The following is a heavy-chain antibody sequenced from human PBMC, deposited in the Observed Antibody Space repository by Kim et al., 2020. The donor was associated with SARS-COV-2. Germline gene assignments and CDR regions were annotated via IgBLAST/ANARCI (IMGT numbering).Heavy chain of an antibody. Sequence: SETLSLTCTVSGGSINGFFWTWIRQTPGKGLEWIAYIYHTGNPNYNPSLGSRVTVSVDTSKNQFSLKLSSVTAADTAFYYCARGYSGSYYRFDFWGQGTL. CDR1: GGSINGFF. CDR2: IYHTGNP. D-gene: IGHD1-26*01. V-gene: IGHV4-59*01. J-gene: IGHJ4*02. CDR3: ARGYSGSYYRFDF.